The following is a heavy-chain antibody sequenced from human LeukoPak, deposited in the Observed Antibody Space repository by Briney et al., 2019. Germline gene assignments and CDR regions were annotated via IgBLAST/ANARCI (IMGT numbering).Heavy chain of an antibody. V-gene: IGHV1-46*01. CDR3: ARTASAGTLGGVDGY. CDR2: ISPNNGST. CDR1: GYTFTSYF. Sequence: GASVKVSCKASGYTFTSYFMHWVRQAPGQGLEWMGIISPNNGSTSYAQKFQGRVTMTRDMSTSTVYMELSSLRSEDTAVYYCARTASAGTLGGVDGYWGQGTLVTVSS. D-gene: IGHD6-19*01. J-gene: IGHJ4*02.